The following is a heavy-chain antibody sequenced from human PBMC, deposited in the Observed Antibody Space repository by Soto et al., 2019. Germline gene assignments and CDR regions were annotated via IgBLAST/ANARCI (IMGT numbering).Heavy chain of an antibody. J-gene: IGHJ6*02. CDR2: INQSGNT. CDR1: GLSFSGYC. D-gene: IGHD2-2*01. CDR3: ARPSYALNWDFHYGMQA. Sequence: PXETLSLTCAVAGLSFSGYCWNWIRQIPGKGLEWIGEINQSGNTKYNPSLMSRVTMSVDTSRNQFSLKLRSVTAADTAVYYCARPSYALNWDFHYGMQAWGQGTSVTVSS. V-gene: IGHV4-34*01.